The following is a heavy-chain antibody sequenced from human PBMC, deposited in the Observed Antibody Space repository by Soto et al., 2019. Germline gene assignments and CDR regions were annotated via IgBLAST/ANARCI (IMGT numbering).Heavy chain of an antibody. Sequence: QVQLVQSGAEVKKPGASVKVSCRTSGYTFISYYIHWVRQAPGQGLEWMGLINPTDAYTDYAQKFQGRITLTRDTSTSIVYMELSSLRSEDTAIYYCARDHVDTPMTNVDYWGQGTLVTVSS. CDR1: GYTFISYY. J-gene: IGHJ4*02. D-gene: IGHD5-18*01. CDR3: ARDHVDTPMTNVDY. CDR2: INPTDAYT. V-gene: IGHV1-46*01.